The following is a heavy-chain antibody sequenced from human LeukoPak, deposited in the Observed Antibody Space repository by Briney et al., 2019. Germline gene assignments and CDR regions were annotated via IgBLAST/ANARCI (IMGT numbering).Heavy chain of an antibody. V-gene: IGHV3-23*01. CDR3: AKDGAWLRFDD. CDR2: ISPGGGPT. J-gene: IGHJ4*02. Sequence: GGTLRLSCAGSGFPFSSHGMNWVRQAPGKGLEWVSGISPGGGPTYYADSVKGRFTISRDDVKSTLYLQMKNLRAEDTAVYYCAKDGAWLRFDDWGQGILVTVSS. CDR1: GFPFSSHG. D-gene: IGHD5-12*01.